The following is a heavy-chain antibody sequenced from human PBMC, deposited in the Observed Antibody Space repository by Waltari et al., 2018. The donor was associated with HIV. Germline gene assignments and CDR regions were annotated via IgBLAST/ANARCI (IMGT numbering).Heavy chain of an antibody. Sequence: QVQLQESGPGLVKPSETLSLTCAVSGYSISSGSFGDWTRQPPGKGLEWIGNIFHTGTTYYNPSLKSRVTISLDTSKNQFSMKLTSVTAADTAVYLCARSDYFASGSYSPDYYYGLAVWGQGTTVTVSS. CDR1: GYSISSGSF. D-gene: IGHD3-10*01. CDR3: ARSDYFASGSYSPDYYYGLAV. V-gene: IGHV4-38-2*01. J-gene: IGHJ6*02. CDR2: IFHTGTT.